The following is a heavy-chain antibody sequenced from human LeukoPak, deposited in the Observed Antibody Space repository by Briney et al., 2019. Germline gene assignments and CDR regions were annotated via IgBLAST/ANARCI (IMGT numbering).Heavy chain of an antibody. CDR3: ARDNSGSSGGNFDF. V-gene: IGHV4-59*01. Sequence: SETLSLTCTVSGGSISGFYWSWIRQPPGKGLEWIGYIYYTGSINYNPSLKSRVTISVDTSKNHFSLKLSSVTAADTAVYYCARDNSGSSGGNFDFWGQRTMVTVSS. CDR2: IYYTGSI. D-gene: IGHD1-26*01. CDR1: GGSISGFY. J-gene: IGHJ4*02.